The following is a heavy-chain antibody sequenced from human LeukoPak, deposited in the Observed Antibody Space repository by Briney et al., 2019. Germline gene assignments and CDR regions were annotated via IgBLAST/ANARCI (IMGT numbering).Heavy chain of an antibody. CDR1: GGSMSSYY. D-gene: IGHD2-21*02. CDR2: ISYSGST. J-gene: IGHJ5*02. CDR3: ARSGVTALSWVDP. V-gene: IGHV4-59*08. Sequence: SETLSLTCTVSGGSMSSYYWSWIRQPPGKGLEWIGYISYSGSTNYNPSLKSRITISVDTSKNQCSLKLSSVTAADTAVYYCARSGVTALSWVDPWGQGTLVTVSS.